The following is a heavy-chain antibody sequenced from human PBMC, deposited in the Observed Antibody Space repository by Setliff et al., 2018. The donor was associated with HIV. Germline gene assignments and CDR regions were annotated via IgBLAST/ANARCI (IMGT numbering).Heavy chain of an antibody. J-gene: IGHJ4*02. V-gene: IGHV4-59*11. CDR2: IYYSGST. CDR1: GGSISSHY. Sequence: SETLSLTCTVSGGSISSHYWSWIRQPPGKGLEWIGYIYYSGSTNYNPSLKSRVTISVDTSKNQFSLKLSSVTAADTAVYYCASHRSVYYFEYWGQGTLVTVSS. CDR3: ASHRSVYYFEY.